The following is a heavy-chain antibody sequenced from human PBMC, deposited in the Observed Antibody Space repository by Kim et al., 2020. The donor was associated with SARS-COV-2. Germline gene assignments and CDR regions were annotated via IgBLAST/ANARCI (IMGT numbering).Heavy chain of an antibody. V-gene: IGHV4-38-2*02. CDR3: ARVRGGYYDSSGHSFDY. J-gene: IGHJ4*01. Sequence: SETLSLTCTVSGYSISSGYYWGWIRQPPGKGLEWIGSIYHSGSTYYNPSLKSRVTISVDTSKNQFSLKLSSVTAADTAVYYCARVRGGYYDSSGHSFDY. CDR2: IYHSGST. CDR1: GYSISSGYY. D-gene: IGHD3-22*01.